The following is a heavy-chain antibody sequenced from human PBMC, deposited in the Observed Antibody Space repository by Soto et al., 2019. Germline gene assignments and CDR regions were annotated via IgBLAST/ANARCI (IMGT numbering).Heavy chain of an antibody. CDR1: GFTFSSYE. D-gene: IGHD2-8*01. CDR2: ISAIDSTI. V-gene: IGHV3-48*03. Sequence: EVQLVESGGGVVQPGGSLRLSCAASGFTFSSYEMNWVRQAPGKGLEWVSYISAIDSTIYYADSVKGRFTISRDNAKNSLYLQMNSLRAEDTAVYYCARGPPCYYWGQGTLVTVSS. CDR3: ARGPPCYY. J-gene: IGHJ4*02.